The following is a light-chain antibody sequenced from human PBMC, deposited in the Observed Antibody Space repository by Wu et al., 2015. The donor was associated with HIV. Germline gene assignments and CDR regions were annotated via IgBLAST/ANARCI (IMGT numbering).Light chain of an antibody. V-gene: IGKV3-20*01. J-gene: IGKJ4*01. Sequence: EIVLTQSPATLSLSPGERATLSCRASESVRGYLAWYQQKPGQPPRLLIYNAYDRATGIPARFSGSGSGTDFTLTISRLEPEDFAVYHCQQYGSSPLTFGGGTKVEIK. CDR1: ESVRGY. CDR2: NAY. CDR3: QQYGSSPLT.